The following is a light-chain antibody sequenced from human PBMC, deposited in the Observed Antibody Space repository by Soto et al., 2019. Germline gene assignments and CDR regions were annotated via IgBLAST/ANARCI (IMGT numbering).Light chain of an antibody. Sequence: DLQMTQSPSTLAASVGDRVTITCRASQSISGSLSWYQQKPGQAPKLLIYEASYLKSGVPSRFSVTGSGTAYTLAIILLQPDDSASYYCQQYNGSWTFGRGTMVEIK. J-gene: IGKJ1*01. V-gene: IGKV1-5*03. CDR1: QSISGS. CDR2: EAS. CDR3: QQYNGSWT.